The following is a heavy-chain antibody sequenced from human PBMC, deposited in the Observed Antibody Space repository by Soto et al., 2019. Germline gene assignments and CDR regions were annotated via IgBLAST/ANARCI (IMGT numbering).Heavy chain of an antibody. J-gene: IGHJ4*02. CDR1: GGSISGYY. CDR2: IYYSGST. CDR3: ARVQYGDYGPGDY. Sequence: QVQLQESGPGLVKTSETLSLTCTVSGGSISGYYWSWIRQPPGKGLEWIGYIYYSGSTKYNPSLKGRVTISVDTSKIQFSLRVSSMTAADTAVYYCARVQYGDYGPGDYWGQGTLVTVSS. V-gene: IGHV4-59*01. D-gene: IGHD4-17*01.